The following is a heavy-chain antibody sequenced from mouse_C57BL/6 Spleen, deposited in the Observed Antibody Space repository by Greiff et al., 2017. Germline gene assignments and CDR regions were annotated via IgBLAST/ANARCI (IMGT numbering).Heavy chain of an antibody. V-gene: IGHV1-47*01. CDR1: GYTFTTYP. CDR2: FHPYNDDT. D-gene: IGHD2-3*01. CDR3: ARAYDGYYDWYFEV. Sequence: VKLQQSGAELVKPGASVKMSCKASGYTFTTYPIEWMKQNPGKSLEWIGNFHPYNDDTKYNEKFKGKATLTVEKSSSTVYLELSRLTSDDSAVYYCARAYDGYYDWYFEVGGTGTTVTVAS. J-gene: IGHJ1*03.